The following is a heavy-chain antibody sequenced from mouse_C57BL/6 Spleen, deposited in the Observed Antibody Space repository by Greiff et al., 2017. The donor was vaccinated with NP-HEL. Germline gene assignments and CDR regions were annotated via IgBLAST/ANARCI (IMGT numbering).Heavy chain of an antibody. J-gene: IGHJ2*01. D-gene: IGHD1-1*01. CDR3: ARDHYGSSTYFDG. V-gene: IGHV5-4*01. Sequence: EVQLVESGGGLVPPGGSLKLSCAASGFTFRSYAMSWVRQPPEQRLEWVATISHGGRYTYYPYNVKGRFTISRDNAKNNLYLQMSHPKSEDRAMYYCARDHYGSSTYFDGWGQGTTLTVAT. CDR1: GFTFRSYA. CDR2: ISHGGRYT.